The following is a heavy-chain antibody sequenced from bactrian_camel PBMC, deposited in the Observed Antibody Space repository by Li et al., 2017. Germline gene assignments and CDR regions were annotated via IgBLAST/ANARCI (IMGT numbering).Heavy chain of an antibody. J-gene: IGHJ6*01. CDR1: SDRTLT. CDR2: LYIYGRFP. CDR3: TARYEFGFGACSGVGGLGF. D-gene: IGHD1*01. V-gene: IGHV3-2*01. Sequence: HVQLVESGGGSVQAGGSLRLVCTGFSDRTLTMTWFRQAPGKEREAVGSLYIYGRFPNYADSVKGRFTISKDNRKNILYLQMNSLTPGDTAMYYCTARYEFGFGACSGVGGLGFWGQGTQVTVS.